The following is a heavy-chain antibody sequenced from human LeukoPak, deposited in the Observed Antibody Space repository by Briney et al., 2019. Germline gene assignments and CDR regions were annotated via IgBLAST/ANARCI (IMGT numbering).Heavy chain of an antibody. CDR2: ISSSGSTI. V-gene: IGHV3-48*03. J-gene: IGHJ4*02. CDR1: GCTFSSYE. D-gene: IGHD1-26*01. CDR3: ERPCPSGSYYVGGFDY. Sequence: PGGSLRLSCAASGCTFSSYEMNWVRQAPGKGLEWVSYISSSGSTIYYADSMKGRFTISRDNAKKSLYLHMNRLSAEDTAVSYGERPCPSGSYYVGGFDYWGQGTLVTVSS.